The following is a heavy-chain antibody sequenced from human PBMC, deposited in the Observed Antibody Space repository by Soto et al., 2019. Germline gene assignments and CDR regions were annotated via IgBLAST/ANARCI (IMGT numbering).Heavy chain of an antibody. CDR3: ARGGGEDCSDSGGFNY. CDR1: GGRLSDCI. V-gene: IGHV4-59*01. Sequence: SLPLPCTLSGGRLSDCIWLRTRQPPRKGLERIGYTSYSGSTTYTSSLKSRVYISVDTSKNHFSLQLSPVTAAATAVYSCARGGGEDCSDSGGFNYWGQGTLVTVAS. D-gene: IGHD2-21*02. J-gene: IGHJ4*02. CDR2: TSYSGST.